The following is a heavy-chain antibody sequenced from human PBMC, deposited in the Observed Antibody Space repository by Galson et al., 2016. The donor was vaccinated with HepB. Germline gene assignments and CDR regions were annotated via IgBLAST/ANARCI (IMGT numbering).Heavy chain of an antibody. J-gene: IGHJ4*02. V-gene: IGHV4-34*01. CDR2: TNHCGST. CDR1: GGSFSDYY. Sequence: SETLSLTCAVYGGSFSDYYWSWIRQPPGKGLEWIGETNHCGSTNYNPSLKSRVTISVDTSKNQFSLKLSSVTAADTAVYYCARGPPGRIQLWLGRRWDFDYWGQGTPVTVSS. D-gene: IGHD5-18*01. CDR3: ARGPPGRIQLWLGRRWDFDY.